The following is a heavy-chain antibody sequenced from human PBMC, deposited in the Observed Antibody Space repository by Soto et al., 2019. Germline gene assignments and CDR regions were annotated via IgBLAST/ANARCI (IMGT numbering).Heavy chain of an antibody. V-gene: IGHV3-7*01. CDR1: AFTFSGYW. D-gene: IGHD2-15*01. J-gene: IGHJ3*02. CDR2: IKEDGSEK. CDR3: ASYWHPGTFDI. Sequence: ESGGDLVQPGGSLTLSCAASAFTFSGYWMAWVRQPPGKGLEWVANIKEDGSEKYYLVSVKGRFTISRDNAENSLFLQMKSRRAEDTAVYYCASYWHPGTFDIWGLGTMVTVSS.